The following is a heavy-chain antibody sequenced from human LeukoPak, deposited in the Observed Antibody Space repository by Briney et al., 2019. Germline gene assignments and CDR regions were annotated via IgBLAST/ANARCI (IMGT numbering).Heavy chain of an antibody. Sequence: NPSETLSLTCTVSGGSISSYYWSWSRQPPGKGLEWIGYIYYSGSTNYNPSLKSRVTISVDTSKNQFPLKLSSVTAADTAVYYCARGGSTGTNLNWVDHWGQGTLVTVSS. J-gene: IGHJ5*02. CDR1: GGSISSYY. CDR3: ARGGSTGTNLNWVDH. V-gene: IGHV4-59*01. CDR2: IYYSGST. D-gene: IGHD1-1*01.